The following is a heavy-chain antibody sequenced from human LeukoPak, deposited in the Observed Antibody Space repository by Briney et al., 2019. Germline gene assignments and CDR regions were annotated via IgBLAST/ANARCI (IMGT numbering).Heavy chain of an antibody. CDR2: MNPNSGNT. CDR3: AREPEERITMVRGVIITHGSWFDP. J-gene: IGHJ5*02. Sequence: GASVKVSCKASGYTFTSYDINWVRQATGQGLEWMGWMNPNSGNTGYAQKFQGRVTMTRNTSISTAYMELSSLRSEDTAVYYCAREPEERITMVRGVIITHGSWFDPWGQGTLVTVSS. CDR1: GYTFTSYD. V-gene: IGHV1-8*01. D-gene: IGHD3-10*01.